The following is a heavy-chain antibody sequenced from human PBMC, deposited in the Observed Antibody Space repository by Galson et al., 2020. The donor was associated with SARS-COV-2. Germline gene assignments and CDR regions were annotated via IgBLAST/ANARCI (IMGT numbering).Heavy chain of an antibody. CDR3: ARSPPSAEYFQH. D-gene: IGHD2-2*01. Sequence: SETLSLTCTVSGGSISSYYWSWIRQPPGKGLEWIGYIYYSGSTNYNPSLKSRVTISVDTSKNQFSLKLSSVTAADTAVYYCARSPPSAEYFQHWGQGTLVTVSS. J-gene: IGHJ1*01. CDR2: IYYSGST. V-gene: IGHV4-59*01. CDR1: GGSISSYY.